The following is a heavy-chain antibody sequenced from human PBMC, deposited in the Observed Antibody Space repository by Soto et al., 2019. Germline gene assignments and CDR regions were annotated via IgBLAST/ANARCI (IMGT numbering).Heavy chain of an antibody. Sequence: ASVKVSCKASGYTFSSYGIHWVRQTPGQGLEWMGWISGYNANTKHAQKVQGRVTMTTDTSTSTAYMELRSLTSDDTAVYYCARVQRYSSSSEGGYYFDYWGQGTLVTVSS. V-gene: IGHV1-18*01. CDR2: ISGYNANT. CDR3: ARVQRYSSSSEGGYYFDY. CDR1: GYTFSSYG. J-gene: IGHJ4*02. D-gene: IGHD6-6*01.